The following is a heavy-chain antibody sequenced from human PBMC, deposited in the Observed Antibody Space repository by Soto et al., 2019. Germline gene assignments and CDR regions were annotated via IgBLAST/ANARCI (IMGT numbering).Heavy chain of an antibody. D-gene: IGHD3-3*01. Sequence: GASVKVSCKASGYTFTSYAMHWVRQAPGQRLEWMGWINAGNGNTKYSQKFQGRVTITRDTSASTAYMELSSLRSEDTAVYYWARERDDFWSGYSNWFDPWGKGTLVTVSS. CDR2: INAGNGNT. V-gene: IGHV1-3*01. CDR3: ARERDDFWSGYSNWFDP. J-gene: IGHJ5*02. CDR1: GYTFTSYA.